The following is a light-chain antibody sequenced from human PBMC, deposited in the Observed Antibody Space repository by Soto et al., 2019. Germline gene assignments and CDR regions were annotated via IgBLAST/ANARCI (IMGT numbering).Light chain of an antibody. CDR1: QGVSSN. Sequence: EVAMTQSPATLSVSPGERAILSCRTSQGVSSNLVWYQQKPGLPPRLLIYGASTRATGIPARFSGSGAGTEVTLTLSSLQSEDFAVYYCQQYDNRPPFTVGPGTKVDIK. V-gene: IGKV3-15*01. J-gene: IGKJ3*01. CDR2: GAS. CDR3: QQYDNRPPFT.